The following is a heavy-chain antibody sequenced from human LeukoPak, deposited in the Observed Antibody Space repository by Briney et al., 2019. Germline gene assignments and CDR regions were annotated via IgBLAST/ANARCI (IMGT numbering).Heavy chain of an antibody. CDR3: ATPFSGSYSY. V-gene: IGHV3-30-3*01. D-gene: IGHD3-10*01. CDR2: ISYDGSNK. J-gene: IGHJ4*02. Sequence: PGGSLRLSCTASGFTFSSYTMHWVRQAPGKGLEWVAVISYDGSNKYYADSVKGRFTISGDTSKNTLYLQMNSLRAEDTAVYYCATPFSGSYSYWGQGTLVTVSS. CDR1: GFTFSSYT.